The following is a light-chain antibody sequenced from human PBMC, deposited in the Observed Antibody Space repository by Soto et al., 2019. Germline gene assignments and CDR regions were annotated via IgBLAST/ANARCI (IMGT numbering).Light chain of an antibody. CDR3: ASYTIKTSYV. V-gene: IGLV2-8*01. J-gene: IGLJ1*01. CDR2: EVT. CDR1: SSDVGRYKY. Sequence: QSALPQPPSASVSLGQSVTISCTGTSSDVGRYKYVSWYQQYPGKAPKLIIYEVTKRPSGVPDRFSGSKSGNTASLTVSGLQSEDEADYSCASYTIKTSYVFGSGTKVNVL.